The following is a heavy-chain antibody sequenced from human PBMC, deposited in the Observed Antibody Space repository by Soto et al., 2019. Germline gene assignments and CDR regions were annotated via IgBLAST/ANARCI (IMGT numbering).Heavy chain of an antibody. Sequence: QVQLVQSGAEVKKPGSSVKVSCKASGGTFSSYAISWVRQAPGQGLEWMGGIIPIFGTANYAQKFQGRVTITADESTSTAYMELSCLRSEDTAVYYCASNFRTIFGVVIIGAYWGQGTLVTVSS. CDR2: IIPIFGTA. CDR1: GGTFSSYA. V-gene: IGHV1-69*01. D-gene: IGHD3-3*01. CDR3: ASNFRTIFGVVIIGAY. J-gene: IGHJ4*02.